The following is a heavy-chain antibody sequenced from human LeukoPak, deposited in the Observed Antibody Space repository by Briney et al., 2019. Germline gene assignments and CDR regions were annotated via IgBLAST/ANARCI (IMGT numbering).Heavy chain of an antibody. J-gene: IGHJ3*02. CDR2: INSDGSST. CDR1: GFTFSTNW. D-gene: IGHD1-26*01. CDR3: ARVGGSNAFDI. Sequence: GGSLRLSCAASGFTFSTNWVHWVRQAPGKGLVWVSPINSDGSSTSYADSVKGRFTISRDNAKNTLSLQMNSLRAEDTAVYYCARVGGSNAFDIWGQGTMVIVSS. V-gene: IGHV3-74*01.